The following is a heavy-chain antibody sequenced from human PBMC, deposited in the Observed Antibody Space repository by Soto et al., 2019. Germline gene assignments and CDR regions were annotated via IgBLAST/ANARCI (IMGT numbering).Heavy chain of an antibody. CDR1: GGSISSGGYY. CDR2: IYYSGST. Sequence: TSETLSLTCTVSGGSISSGGYYGSWIRQHPGKGLEWIGYIYYSGSTYYNPSLKSRVTISVDTSKNQFSLKLSSVTAADTAVYYCARDSGSYYFDYWGQGTLVTVSS. J-gene: IGHJ4*02. CDR3: ARDSGSYYFDY. D-gene: IGHD1-26*01. V-gene: IGHV4-31*03.